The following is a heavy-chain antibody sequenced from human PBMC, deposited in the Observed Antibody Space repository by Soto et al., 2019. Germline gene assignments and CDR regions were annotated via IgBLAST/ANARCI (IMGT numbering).Heavy chain of an antibody. D-gene: IGHD2-21*02. J-gene: IGHJ4*02. CDR3: ARDKCGGDCPYFDY. CDR2: IWYDGSNK. V-gene: IGHV3-33*01. Sequence: QVQLVESGGGVVQPGRSLRLSCAASGFTFSSYGMHWVRQAPGKGLEWVAGIWYDGSNKYYADSVKGRFTISRDNSKNTLYLQMNSLRAEDTAVYYCARDKCGGDCPYFDYWGQGTLVTVSS. CDR1: GFTFSSYG.